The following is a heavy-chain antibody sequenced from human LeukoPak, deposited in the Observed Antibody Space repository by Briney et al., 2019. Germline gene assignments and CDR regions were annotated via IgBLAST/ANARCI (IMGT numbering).Heavy chain of an antibody. CDR3: ARGDQYYYDTSGYYLFDY. CDR1: GGSFSGYY. D-gene: IGHD3-22*01. V-gene: IGHV4-34*01. J-gene: IGHJ4*02. Sequence: SETLSLTCAVYGGSFSGYYWSWIRQPPGKGLEWIGEINHRGSTNYNPSLKSRVTISADTSKNQFSLELSSVTAADTAVYYCARGDQYYYDTSGYYLFDYWGQGTLVTVSS. CDR2: INHRGST.